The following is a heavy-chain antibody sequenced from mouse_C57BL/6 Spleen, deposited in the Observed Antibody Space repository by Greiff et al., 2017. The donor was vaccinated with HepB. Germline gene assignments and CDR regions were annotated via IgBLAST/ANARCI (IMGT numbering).Heavy chain of an antibody. V-gene: IGHV5-9-1*02. CDR1: GFTFSSYA. Sequence: EVQGVESGEGLVKPGGSLKLSCAASGFTFSSYAMSWVRQTPEKRLEWVAYISSGGDYIYYADTVKGRFTISRDNARNTLYLQMSSLKSEDTAMYYCTRGEYYGSSSNWYFDVWGTGTTVTVSS. CDR3: TRGEYYGSSSNWYFDV. CDR2: ISSGGDYI. J-gene: IGHJ1*03. D-gene: IGHD1-1*01.